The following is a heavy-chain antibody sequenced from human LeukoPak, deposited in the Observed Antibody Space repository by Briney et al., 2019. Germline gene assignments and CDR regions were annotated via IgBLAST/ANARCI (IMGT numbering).Heavy chain of an antibody. V-gene: IGHV3-53*01. CDR1: GFTVSSNY. Sequence: PGGSLRLSCAASGFTVSSNYMSWVRQAPGKGLEWVSVIYSGGSTDYADSVKGRFTISRDNSKNTLYLQMNSLRVEDTAGYYCARSSHYDILTGYSEEDAFDIWGQGTMVTVSS. CDR2: IYSGGST. CDR3: ARSSHYDILTGYSEEDAFDI. D-gene: IGHD3-9*01. J-gene: IGHJ3*02.